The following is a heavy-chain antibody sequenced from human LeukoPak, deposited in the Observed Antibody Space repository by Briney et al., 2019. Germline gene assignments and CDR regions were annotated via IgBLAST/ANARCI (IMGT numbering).Heavy chain of an antibody. J-gene: IGHJ6*02. D-gene: IGHD6-6*01. CDR2: IYYSGST. V-gene: IGHV4-59*01. CDR1: GGSISSYY. Sequence: KTSETLSLTCTVSGGSISSYYWSWIRQPPGKGLEWIGYIYYSGSTNYNPSLKSRVTISVDTSKKQASLNLSSVTAADTAVYYCARVAARYVGMDVWGQGTTVTVSS. CDR3: ARVAARYVGMDV.